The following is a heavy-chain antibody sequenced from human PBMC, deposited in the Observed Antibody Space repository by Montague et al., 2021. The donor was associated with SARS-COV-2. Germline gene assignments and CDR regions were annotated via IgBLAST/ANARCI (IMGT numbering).Heavy chain of an antibody. CDR3: AGERDYRRNFDF. D-gene: IGHD4-17*01. J-gene: IGHJ4*02. Sequence: SETLSHTCTVSGGSISSYYWSWIRQTPGKGLEWIAYIYKNENSNYNPSLKSRVAISLDTSRSQIYLNMTSVTAADTAMYFCAGERDYRRNFDFWGQGALVSVS. CDR2: IYKNENS. CDR1: GGSISSYY. V-gene: IGHV4-59*13.